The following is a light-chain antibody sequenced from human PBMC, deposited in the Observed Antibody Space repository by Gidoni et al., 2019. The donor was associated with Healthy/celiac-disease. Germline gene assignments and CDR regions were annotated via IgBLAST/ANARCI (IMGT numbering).Light chain of an antibody. CDR2: GAS. Sequence: EIVMTQSPATLSASPGERATLSCSASQSVRSNLAWYQQKPGQAPRLLIYGASTRATGIPARFSGSGSGIEFTLTISSLQSEDFAVYYCQQYNNWPPLTFGGGTKVEIK. CDR1: QSVRSN. V-gene: IGKV3-15*01. CDR3: QQYNNWPPLT. J-gene: IGKJ4*01.